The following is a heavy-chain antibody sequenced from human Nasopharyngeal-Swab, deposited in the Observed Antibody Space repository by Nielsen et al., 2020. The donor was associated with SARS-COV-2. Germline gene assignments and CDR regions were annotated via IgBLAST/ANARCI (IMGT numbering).Heavy chain of an antibody. J-gene: IGHJ4*02. CDR1: GFTFSSYA. CDR2: ISGSGGST. V-gene: IGHV3-23*01. D-gene: IGHD6-19*01. CDR3: ARGGSYSSGWYVGFEHYFDY. Sequence: GESLKISCAASGFTFSSYAMSWVRQAPGKGLEWVSAISGSGGSTYYADSVKGRFTIFRDNSKNTLYLQMNSLRAEDTAVYYCARGGSYSSGWYVGFEHYFDYWGQGTLVTVSS.